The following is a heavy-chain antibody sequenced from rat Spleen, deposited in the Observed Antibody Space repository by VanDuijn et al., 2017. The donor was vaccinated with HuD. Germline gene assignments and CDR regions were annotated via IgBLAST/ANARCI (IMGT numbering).Heavy chain of an antibody. CDR2: ISTGGGNT. D-gene: IGHD1-11*01. J-gene: IGHJ2*01. V-gene: IGHV5S13*01. CDR1: GFTYSNYV. CDR3: AKDIGGGEGY. Sequence: EVQLVESGGGLVQPGRSLKLSCAASGFTYSNYVMAWVRQAPTKGLEWVASISTGGGNTYYRDSVKGRFTISRDNAKNTLYLQMDSLRSEDTATYYCAKDIGGGEGYWGQGVMVTVSS.